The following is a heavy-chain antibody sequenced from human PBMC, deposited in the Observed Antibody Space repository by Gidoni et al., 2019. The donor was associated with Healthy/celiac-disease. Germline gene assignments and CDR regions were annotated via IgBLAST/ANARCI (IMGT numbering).Heavy chain of an antibody. V-gene: IGHV3-30*18. CDR2: ISYDGSNK. Sequence: QVQLVESGGGVVQPGRSLRLSCAASGFAFSSYGMHWVRQAPGKGLEWVAVISYDGSNKYYADSVKGRFTISRDNSKNTLYLQMNSLRAEDTAVYYCAKDGEEGYSGSQFDYWGQGTLVTVSS. CDR1: GFAFSSYG. CDR3: AKDGEEGYSGSQFDY. D-gene: IGHD1-26*01. J-gene: IGHJ4*02.